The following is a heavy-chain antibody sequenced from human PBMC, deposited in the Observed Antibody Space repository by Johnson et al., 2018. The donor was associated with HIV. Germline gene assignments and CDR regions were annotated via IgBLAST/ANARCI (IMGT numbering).Heavy chain of an antibody. D-gene: IGHD6-13*01. CDR2: ISYDGSSK. V-gene: IGHV3-30*18. J-gene: IGHJ3*02. Sequence: QVQLVESGGGVVQPGRSLRLSCAASGFIFGGFGLHWVRQAPGKGLEWVASISYDGSSKYYADSVKGRFSISRDTSKNTLYLQMNSLRAEDTAVYYCAKCIWGSSLIDVFDIWGQGTMVTVSS. CDR1: GFIFGGFG. CDR3: AKCIWGSSLIDVFDI.